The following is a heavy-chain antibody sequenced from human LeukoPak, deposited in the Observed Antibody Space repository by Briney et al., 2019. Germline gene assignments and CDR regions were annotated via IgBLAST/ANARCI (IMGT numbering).Heavy chain of an antibody. J-gene: IGHJ3*02. CDR2: IKSKTDGGTT. V-gene: IGHV3-15*01. CDR1: GFTFSNAW. CDR3: TRRRSYYDSSGYYGNDAFDI. D-gene: IGHD3-22*01. Sequence: GGSLRLSCAASGFTFSNAWMSWVRQAPGKGLEWVGRIKSKTDGGTTDYAAPVRGRFTISRDDSKNALYLQMNSLKTEDTAVYYCTRRRSYYDSSGYYGNDAFDIWGQGTMVTVSS.